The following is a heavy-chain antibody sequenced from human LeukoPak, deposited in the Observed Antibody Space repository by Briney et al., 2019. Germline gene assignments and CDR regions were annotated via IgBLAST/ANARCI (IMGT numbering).Heavy chain of an antibody. D-gene: IGHD2-15*01. Sequence: GGSLRLSCAASGLTFNYYEMNWVRQAPGKGLEWVSYISSGGSTIYYADSVKGRSTISRDNAKNSLYLQMNSLRAEDTAVYYCARAGCSGGSCYYDYWGQGTLVTVSS. CDR2: ISSGGSTI. J-gene: IGHJ4*02. V-gene: IGHV3-48*03. CDR3: ARAGCSGGSCYYDY. CDR1: GLTFNYYE.